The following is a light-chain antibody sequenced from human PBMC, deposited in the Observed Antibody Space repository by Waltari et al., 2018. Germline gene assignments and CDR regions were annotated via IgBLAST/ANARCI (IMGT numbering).Light chain of an antibody. CDR3: ATWDDSLNGPV. J-gene: IGLJ3*02. V-gene: IGLV1-44*01. CDR2: NNH. Sequence: QSVLTPPPSASGTPGQRVTISCSGSSPHIGSNTVNWYQQLPGTAPKLLLYNNHQRPSGVPDRFSGSKSGTSASLAISGLQSEDEADYYCATWDDSLNGPVFGGGTKLTVL. CDR1: SPHIGSNT.